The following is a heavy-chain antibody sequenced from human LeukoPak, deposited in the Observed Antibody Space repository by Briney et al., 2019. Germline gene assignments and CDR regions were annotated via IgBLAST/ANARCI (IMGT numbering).Heavy chain of an antibody. CDR1: GGSISSYY. D-gene: IGHD1-1*01. CDR2: IYYIGST. Sequence: PSETLSLTCTVSGGSISSYYWSWIRQPPGKGLEWIGYIYYIGSTKYNPSLKSRVTISVDTSKNQFSLKLSSVTAADTAVYYCAKAVQLERPPPLIDYYYMDVWGKGTTVTVSS. CDR3: AKAVQLERPPPLIDYYYMDV. J-gene: IGHJ6*03. V-gene: IGHV4-59*01.